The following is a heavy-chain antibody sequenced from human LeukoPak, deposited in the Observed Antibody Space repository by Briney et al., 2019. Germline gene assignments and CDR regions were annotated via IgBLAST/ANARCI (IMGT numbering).Heavy chain of an antibody. V-gene: IGHV1-2*02. J-gene: IGHJ4*02. Sequence: GASVKVSCKASGYTFTSYGISWVRQAPGQGLEWMGWINPNSGGTNYAQKFQGRVTMTRDTSISTAYMELSRLRSDDTAVYYCARSLTIVVVAATGYWGQGTLVTVSS. D-gene: IGHD2-15*01. CDR2: INPNSGGT. CDR1: GYTFTSYG. CDR3: ARSLTIVVVAATGY.